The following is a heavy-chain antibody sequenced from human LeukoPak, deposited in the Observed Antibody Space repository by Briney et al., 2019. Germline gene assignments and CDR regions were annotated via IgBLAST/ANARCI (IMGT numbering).Heavy chain of an antibody. D-gene: IGHD6-19*01. J-gene: IGHJ4*02. CDR1: GGSFSGYY. CDR2: TNHSGST. CDR3: ARGGKQWLVPFDY. Sequence: KPSETLSLTCAVYGGSFSGYYWSWIRQPPGKGLEWIGETNHSGSTNYNPSLKSRVTISVDTSKNQFSLKLSSVTAADTAVYYCARGGKQWLVPFDYWGQGTLVTVSS. V-gene: IGHV4-34*01.